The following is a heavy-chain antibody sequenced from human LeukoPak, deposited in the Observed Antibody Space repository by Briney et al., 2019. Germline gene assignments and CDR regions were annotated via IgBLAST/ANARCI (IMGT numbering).Heavy chain of an antibody. D-gene: IGHD1-1*01. CDR1: GGTFSSYA. CDR3: ARATWIPGHWFDP. Sequence: SVKVSCKASGGTFSSYAISWVRHAPGQGLEWMGGIIPIFGTANYAQKFQGRVTITADKSTSTAYMELSSLRSEDTAVYYCARATWIPGHWFDPWGQGTLVTVSS. J-gene: IGHJ5*02. V-gene: IGHV1-69*06. CDR2: IIPIFGTA.